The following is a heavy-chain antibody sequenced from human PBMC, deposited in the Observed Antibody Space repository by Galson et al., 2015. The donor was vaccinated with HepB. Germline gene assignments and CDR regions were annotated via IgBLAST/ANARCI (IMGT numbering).Heavy chain of an antibody. CDR3: ASAGRYCTSTSCFYSFDI. CDR2: IKQDGGEK. D-gene: IGHD2-2*01. CDR1: GFTFSNYW. V-gene: IGHV3-7*03. Sequence: SLRLSCAGSGFTFSNYWISWVRQAPGKGLEWVANIKQDGGEKKYVDSVKGRFTISRDNAKKSLYLQMNSLRAEDTAVYYCASAGRYCTSTSCFYSFDIWGQGTMVTVSS. J-gene: IGHJ3*02.